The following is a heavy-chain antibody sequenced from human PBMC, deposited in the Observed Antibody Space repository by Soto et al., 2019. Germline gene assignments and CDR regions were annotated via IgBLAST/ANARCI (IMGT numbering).Heavy chain of an antibody. V-gene: IGHV3-9*01. CDR3: ASGRGYDILTGYYPYFDY. CDR2: ISWNRGSI. J-gene: IGHJ4*02. Sequence: EVQLVESGGGLAQPGRSLRLSCAASGFIFDDYAMHWVRQAPGRGLQWVSGISWNRGSIGYAASVKGRFTISRDNAKTSLCLQMIILIAEDTALYYCASGRGYDILTGYYPYFDYWGQGALVTVSS. CDR1: GFIFDDYA. D-gene: IGHD3-9*01.